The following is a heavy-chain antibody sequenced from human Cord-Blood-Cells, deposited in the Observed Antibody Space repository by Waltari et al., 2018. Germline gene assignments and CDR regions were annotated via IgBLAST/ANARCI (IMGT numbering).Heavy chain of an antibody. J-gene: IGHJ6*03. Sequence: QVQLQESGPGLVKPSQTLSLTCTVSGGSISSGGYYWSWIRQHPGKGLEWIGYTDYSGSTYYNPSLKSRVTRSLDTSKNQFSLKLSSVTAADTAVYYCARDQEGIAARLVSSDYYYYMDVWGKGTTVTVSS. CDR3: ARDQEGIAARLVSSDYYYYMDV. CDR1: GGSISSGGYY. V-gene: IGHV4-31*03. CDR2: TDYSGST. D-gene: IGHD6-6*01.